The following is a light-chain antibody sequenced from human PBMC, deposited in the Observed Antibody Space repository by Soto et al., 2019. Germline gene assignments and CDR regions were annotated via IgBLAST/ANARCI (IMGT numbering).Light chain of an antibody. CDR1: QSVSSY. V-gene: IGKV3-11*01. CDR3: QQRSNWPRT. Sequence: EIVLTQSPATLSLSPGERATHSCRASQSVSSYLAWYQQKPGQAPRLLIYDASNRATGIPARFSGSGSGTDFTLTISSLEPEDFAVYYGQQRSNWPRTFGQGTRLEIK. J-gene: IGKJ5*01. CDR2: DAS.